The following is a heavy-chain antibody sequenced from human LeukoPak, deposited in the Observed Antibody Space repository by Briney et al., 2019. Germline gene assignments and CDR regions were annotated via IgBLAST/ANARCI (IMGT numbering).Heavy chain of an antibody. V-gene: IGHV4-59*01. CDR1: GVSISSYY. J-gene: IGHJ4*02. CDR3: ARGYSSSWYDFDY. Sequence: SGTLSLTCTVSGVSISSYYWSWIRQPPGKGLEWIGYMYYSGSTNYNPSLKSRVTMSVDTSKNHFSLKMSSVTAADTAVYYCARGYSSSWYDFDYWGQGNLVAVSS. D-gene: IGHD6-13*01. CDR2: MYYSGST.